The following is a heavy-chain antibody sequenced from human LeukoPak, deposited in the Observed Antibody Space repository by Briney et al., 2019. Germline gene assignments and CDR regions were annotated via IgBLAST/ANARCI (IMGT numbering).Heavy chain of an antibody. CDR3: AKAPSSPTSYDFWSYFDY. V-gene: IGHV3-23*01. CDR1: GFTFSSYA. D-gene: IGHD3-3*01. CDR2: INGSGGST. J-gene: IGHJ4*02. Sequence: QPGGSLRLSCAASGFTFSSYAMSWVRQAPGKGLEWVSAINGSGGSTYYADSVKGRFTISRDDSKNTLYLQMNSLRAEDTAVYYCAKAPSSPTSYDFWSYFDYWGQGTLVTVSS.